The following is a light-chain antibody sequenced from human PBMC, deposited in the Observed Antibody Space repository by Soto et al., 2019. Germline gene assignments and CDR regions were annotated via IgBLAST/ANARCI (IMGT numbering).Light chain of an antibody. V-gene: IGLV1-40*01. J-gene: IGLJ1*01. Sequence: QSVLTQLPSVSGAPGQRVTISCTGSSSNIGAGYDVHWYQQLPGTAPKLLIYGNRYRPSGVPDRFSGSKSGTSASLAITGLQAEDEADYYCQSYDSSLSGYVFGTGTKLTVL. CDR3: QSYDSSLSGYV. CDR1: SSNIGAGYD. CDR2: GNR.